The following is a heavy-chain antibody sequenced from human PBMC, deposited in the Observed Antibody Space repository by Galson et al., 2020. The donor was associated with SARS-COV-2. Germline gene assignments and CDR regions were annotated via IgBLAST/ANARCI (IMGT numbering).Heavy chain of an antibody. D-gene: IGHD3-16*01. J-gene: IGHJ4*02. CDR2: INSEGSRT. Sequence: GGSLRLSCAASGFTFSTNWMDWVRQAPGKGLVWVSRINSEGSRTSYAGSVKGRFTISRDNAKNTLYLQMNSLRAEDTAVYYCASLLGGSRVNYWGQGTLVTVSS. CDR1: GFTFSTNW. V-gene: IGHV3-74*01. CDR3: ASLLGGSRVNY.